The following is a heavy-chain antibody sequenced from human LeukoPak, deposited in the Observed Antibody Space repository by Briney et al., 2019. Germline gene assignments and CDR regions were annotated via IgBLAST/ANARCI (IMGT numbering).Heavy chain of an antibody. CDR1: GFTFRNHG. Sequence: PGTSLRLSCAASGFTFRNHGMHWVRQAPGKGLEWVAVIWYDASNTFYAGSVKGRFTISKDNSRNTLHMQMNSLRVEDRAVYYCVRERQLQYFDYWGQGTLVTVSS. CDR3: VRERQLQYFDY. CDR2: IWYDASNT. J-gene: IGHJ4*02. V-gene: IGHV3-33*01. D-gene: IGHD3-9*01.